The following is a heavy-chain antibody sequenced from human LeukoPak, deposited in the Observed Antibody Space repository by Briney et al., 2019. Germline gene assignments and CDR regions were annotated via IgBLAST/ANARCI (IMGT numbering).Heavy chain of an antibody. CDR2: ISGSGGST. V-gene: IGHV3-23*01. CDR1: GSTFSSYA. CDR3: AKVSRATRAYGMDV. J-gene: IGHJ6*02. D-gene: IGHD2/OR15-2a*01. Sequence: SGGSLRLSCAASGSTFSSYAMSWVRQAPGKGLEWVSAISGSGGSTYYADSVKGRFTISRDNSKNTLYLQMNSLRAEDTAVYYCAKVSRATRAYGMDVWGQGTTVTVSS.